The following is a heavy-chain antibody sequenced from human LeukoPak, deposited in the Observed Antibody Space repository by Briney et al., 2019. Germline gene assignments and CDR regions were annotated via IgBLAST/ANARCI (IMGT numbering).Heavy chain of an antibody. CDR3: AMYYYDSSGPYVGAFDI. CDR2: MNPNSGHT. Sequence: ASVTVSCKASGYTFTSHDVNWLRQAPGQGLEWLGWMNPNSGHTGFAQKFQGRVTMTRDTSISTAYMELSSLRSEDTAMYYCAMYYYDSSGPYVGAFDIWGQGTMVTVSS. CDR1: GYTFTSHD. V-gene: IGHV1-8*01. D-gene: IGHD3-22*01. J-gene: IGHJ3*02.